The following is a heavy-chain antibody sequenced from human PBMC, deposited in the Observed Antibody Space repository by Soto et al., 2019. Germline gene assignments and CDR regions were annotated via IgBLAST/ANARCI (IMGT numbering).Heavy chain of an antibody. J-gene: IGHJ6*02. V-gene: IGHV3-7*05. CDR2: IKQDGSEK. D-gene: IGHD4-4*01. Sequence: PGGSLRLSCVVSGFTFSTSSMSWVRQAPGKGLEWVANIKQDGSEKYYVDSVKGRFTISRDNAKNSLYLQMNSLRAEDTAVYYCARVRDDYNYYYYGMDVWGQGTTVTVSS. CDR1: GFTFSTSS. CDR3: ARVRDDYNYYYYGMDV.